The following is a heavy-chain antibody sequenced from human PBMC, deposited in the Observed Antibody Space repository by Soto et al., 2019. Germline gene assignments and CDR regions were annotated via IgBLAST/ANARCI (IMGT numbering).Heavy chain of an antibody. J-gene: IGHJ4*02. Sequence: ASVKVSCEACGYGFTSYGLSWVRQAPGQGLEWMGWISAYNGNTNYAQKLQGRVTMTTDTSTSTAYMELRSLRSDDTAVYYCARDLTAYYDFWSGYPFDYWGQGTLVTVSS. CDR1: GYGFTSYG. CDR3: ARDLTAYYDFWSGYPFDY. D-gene: IGHD3-3*01. CDR2: ISAYNGNT. V-gene: IGHV1-18*01.